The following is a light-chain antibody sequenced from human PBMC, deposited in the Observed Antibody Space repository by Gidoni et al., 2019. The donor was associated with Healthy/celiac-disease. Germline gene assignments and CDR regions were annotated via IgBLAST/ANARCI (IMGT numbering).Light chain of an antibody. CDR2: AAS. J-gene: IGKJ4*01. V-gene: IGKV1-39*01. CDR3: QQSYSTPPGVT. Sequence: DIQMTQSPSSLSASVGDRVTITCRASQSISSYLNWYQQKPGEAPKLLIYAASSLQSGVPSRFSGSGSGTDFTLTISSLQPEDFATYYCQQSYSTPPGVTIXGXTKVEIK. CDR1: QSISSY.